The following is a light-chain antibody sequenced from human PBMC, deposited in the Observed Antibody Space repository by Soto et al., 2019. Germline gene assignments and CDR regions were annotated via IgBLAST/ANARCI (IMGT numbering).Light chain of an antibody. Sequence: EMVLTQSPATLSLSPGERATLSCRASQSVRSYLAWYQQKPGQSPRLLIYDASKRATGIPARISGSGSGTDFTLTISSLEPEDFAIYYCQQRSDWPITLGPGTKVDIK. CDR1: QSVRSY. CDR2: DAS. CDR3: QQRSDWPIT. J-gene: IGKJ3*01. V-gene: IGKV3-11*01.